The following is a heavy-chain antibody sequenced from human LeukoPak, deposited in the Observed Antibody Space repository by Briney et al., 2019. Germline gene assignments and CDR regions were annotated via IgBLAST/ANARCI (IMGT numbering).Heavy chain of an antibody. CDR1: NGSMRSYY. J-gene: IGHJ4*02. CDR3: TRGFQGVYDY. V-gene: IGHV4-4*07. Sequence: PSETLSLTCTVSNGSMRSYYWTWIRQPAGKGLEWVGRLFDARKVNYNPSLGGRVTMSMDTSKNQFSLRTTSVTAADTAVYYCTRGFQGVYDYWGQGALVIVSS. D-gene: IGHD5/OR15-5a*01. CDR2: LFDARKV.